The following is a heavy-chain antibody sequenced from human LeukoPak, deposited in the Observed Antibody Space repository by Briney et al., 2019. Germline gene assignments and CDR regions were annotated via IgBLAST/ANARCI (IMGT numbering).Heavy chain of an antibody. J-gene: IGHJ4*02. V-gene: IGHV3-23*01. CDR3: ATKSNPIAVAVWYYFDY. Sequence: GGSLRLSCAASGFTFSSYSMNWVRQAPGKGLEWVSAISGSGGSTYYADSVKGRFTISRDNSKNTLYLQMNSLRAEDTAVYYCATKSNPIAVAVWYYFDYWGQGTLVTVSS. CDR2: ISGSGGST. CDR1: GFTFSSYS. D-gene: IGHD6-19*01.